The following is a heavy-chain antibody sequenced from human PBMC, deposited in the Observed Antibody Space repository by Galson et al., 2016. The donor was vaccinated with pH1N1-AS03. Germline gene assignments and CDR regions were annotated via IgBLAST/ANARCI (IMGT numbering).Heavy chain of an antibody. V-gene: IGHV3-21*04. J-gene: IGHJ4*02. CDR2: ISTTSSSI. CDR1: GFPFSGYS. D-gene: IGHD3-22*01. CDR3: ARDFYDSSGYFKAPFDY. Sequence: SLRLSCAASGFPFSGYSMNWVRQAPGKGLEWVSFISTTSSSIYYADSVKGRFTISRDNAKKSLYLQMNSLRVEDTAFYYCARDFYDSSGYFKAPFDYWGQGALVTVSS.